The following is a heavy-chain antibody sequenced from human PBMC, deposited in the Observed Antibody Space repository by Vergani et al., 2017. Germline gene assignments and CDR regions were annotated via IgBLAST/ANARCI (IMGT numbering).Heavy chain of an antibody. J-gene: IGHJ4*02. V-gene: IGHV1-3*01. CDR1: GYTFTSYA. Sequence: QVQLVQSGAEVKKPGASVKVSCKASGYTFTSYAMHWVRQAPGQRLEWMGWINAGNGNTKYSQKFQGRVTITRDTSASTAYMELSSLRSEDTAVYYCARSVVVIIEAIGNFDYWGQGTLVTVSS. CDR2: INAGNGNT. CDR3: ARSVVVIIEAIGNFDY. D-gene: IGHD3-3*01.